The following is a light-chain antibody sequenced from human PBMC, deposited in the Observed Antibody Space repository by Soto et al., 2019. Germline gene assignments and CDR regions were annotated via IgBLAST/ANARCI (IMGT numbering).Light chain of an antibody. CDR2: AAS. J-gene: IGKJ2*01. Sequence: DIQLTQSPSSLSASVGDRVTITCRASQTITTLLHWYQQTPGKALALLLYAASRLQSGVPSRFSGSGSGTDFTLSISGLQPEDFGTYYCQQTSSTPPTFGQGTRLQIK. CDR1: QTITTL. V-gene: IGKV1-39*01. CDR3: QQTSSTPPT.